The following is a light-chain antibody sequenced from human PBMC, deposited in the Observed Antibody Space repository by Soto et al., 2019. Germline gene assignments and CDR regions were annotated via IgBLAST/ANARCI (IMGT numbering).Light chain of an antibody. CDR1: QSVDSAH. CDR2: ATS. Sequence: EVVLTQSPGTLSLSPGERATLSCRASQSVDSAHFAWYQQQPGQAPRLLIYATSSRATGIPDRFSGSGFGTDFTLTISRLEPEDFALYYCQQYGRLVTFGGGTKVEIK. CDR3: QQYGRLVT. V-gene: IGKV3-20*01. J-gene: IGKJ4*01.